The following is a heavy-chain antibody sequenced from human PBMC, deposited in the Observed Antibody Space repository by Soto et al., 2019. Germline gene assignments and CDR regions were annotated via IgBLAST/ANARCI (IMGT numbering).Heavy chain of an antibody. J-gene: IGHJ4*02. Sequence: GGSLRLSCAASGFTFSSYCMHWVRHAPGKGLVWVAVIRNDGSNTYYADSVKGRFTISRDNSKNTLYLQMNSLRAEDTAVYYCARDPQTEPAFDYWGQGTLVTVSS. CDR2: IRNDGSNT. CDR3: ARDPQTEPAFDY. V-gene: IGHV3-33*08. CDR1: GFTFSSYC. D-gene: IGHD1-1*01.